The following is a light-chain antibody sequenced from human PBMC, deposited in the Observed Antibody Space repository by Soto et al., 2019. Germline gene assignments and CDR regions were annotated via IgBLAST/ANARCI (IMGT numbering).Light chain of an antibody. V-gene: IGKV3-20*01. CDR2: GAS. J-gene: IGKJ1*01. CDR3: KQYGGSPQT. CDR1: QSVGNY. Sequence: EILWSQSPGTLSLSPGERATLSCRASQSVGNYLDWYPHKPGQAPRLLISGASSRAPRIPDRFSGSGSETDFTLTIRRLEPEDFEVYCRKQYGGSPQTFGQGTKVDIK.